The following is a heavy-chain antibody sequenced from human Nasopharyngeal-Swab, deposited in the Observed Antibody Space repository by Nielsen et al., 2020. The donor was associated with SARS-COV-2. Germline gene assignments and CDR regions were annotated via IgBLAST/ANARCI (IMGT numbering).Heavy chain of an antibody. Sequence: GESLKISCKTSGYTFSDYFLHWVREAPGQGLEWMGRLNPNTGVANYAQKFQGRVTMTRDTSLSTGYMELSSLRSDDTAVYYCARKKQLVRPFDYWGQGTLVTVSS. CDR2: LNPNTGVA. CDR1: GYTFSDYF. V-gene: IGHV1-2*06. CDR3: ARKKQLVRPFDY. D-gene: IGHD6-13*01. J-gene: IGHJ4*02.